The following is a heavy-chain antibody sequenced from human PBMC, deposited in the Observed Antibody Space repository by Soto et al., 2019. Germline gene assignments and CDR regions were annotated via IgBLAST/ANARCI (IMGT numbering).Heavy chain of an antibody. Sequence: TGGSLRLSCAASGFTFSSYAMSWVRQAPGKGLEWVSAISGSGGSTYYADSVKGRFTISRDNSKNTLYLQMNSLRAEDTAVYYCAKGSSGWTVYFDYWGQGTLVTVSS. V-gene: IGHV3-23*01. CDR1: GFTFSSYA. CDR3: AKGSSGWTVYFDY. D-gene: IGHD6-19*01. J-gene: IGHJ4*02. CDR2: ISGSGGST.